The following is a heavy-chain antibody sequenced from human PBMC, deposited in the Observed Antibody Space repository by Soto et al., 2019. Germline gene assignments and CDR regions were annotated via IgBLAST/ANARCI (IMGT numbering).Heavy chain of an antibody. D-gene: IGHD4-17*01. CDR2: INSDGSST. J-gene: IGHJ4*02. CDR1: GFTFSSYW. V-gene: IGHV3-74*01. Sequence: EVQLVEAGGGLVQPGGSLRLSCAASGFTFSSYWMHWDRQAPGKGLVWVSRINSDGSSTSYADSVKGRFTISRDNAKNTLYLQMHSLRAEDTAVYYCARGDYGGNWGYWGQGTLVTVSS. CDR3: ARGDYGGNWGY.